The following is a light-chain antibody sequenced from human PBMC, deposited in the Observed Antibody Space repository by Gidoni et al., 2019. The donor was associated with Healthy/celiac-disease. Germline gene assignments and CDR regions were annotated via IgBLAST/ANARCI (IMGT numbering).Light chain of an antibody. V-gene: IGKV1-8*01. CDR1: PGISSY. Sequence: AIRMTQSPSSFSASTGDRVTITCRASPGISSYLAWYQQKPGKAPKLLIYAASTLQSGVPSRFSGSGSGTDFTLTISCLQSEDFATYYCQQYYSYPLPFGGGTKVEIK. J-gene: IGKJ4*01. CDR2: AAS. CDR3: QQYYSYPLP.